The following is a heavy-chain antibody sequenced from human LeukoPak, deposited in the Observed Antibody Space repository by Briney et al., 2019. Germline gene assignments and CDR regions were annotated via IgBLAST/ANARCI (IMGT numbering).Heavy chain of an antibody. V-gene: IGHV7-4-1*02. Sequence: ASVKVSCKASGYTFTSYAMNWVRQAPGQGLEWMGWINTNTGNPTYAQGLTGRFVFSLDTSVSTAYLQISSLKAEDTAVYYCARDALTYYDFWSGYPSNPFDIWGQGTMVTVSS. J-gene: IGHJ3*02. D-gene: IGHD3-3*01. CDR3: ARDALTYYDFWSGYPSNPFDI. CDR1: GYTFTSYA. CDR2: INTNTGNP.